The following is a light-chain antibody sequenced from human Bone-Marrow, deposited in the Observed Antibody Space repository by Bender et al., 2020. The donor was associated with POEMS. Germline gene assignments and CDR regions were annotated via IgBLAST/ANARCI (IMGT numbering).Light chain of an antibody. CDR2: SSH. J-gene: IGLJ3*02. Sequence: QPPSAFGTPGQRVTISCSGGSSNIGAHAVNWYQHLPGTAPKLLIYSSHRRPSEVPERFSGSRSGTSASLAISGLQSEDEADYYCAVWDDSLNGWVFGGGTKLTVL. V-gene: IGLV1-44*01. CDR1: SSNIGAHA. CDR3: AVWDDSLNGWV.